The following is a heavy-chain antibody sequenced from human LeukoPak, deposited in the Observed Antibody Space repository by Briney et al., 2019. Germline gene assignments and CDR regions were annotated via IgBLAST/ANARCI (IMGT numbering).Heavy chain of an antibody. J-gene: IGHJ3*02. CDR2: INPSGDST. D-gene: IGHD5-18*01. Sequence: ASVKVSCRASGYTFTSYYMHWVRQAPGQGLEWMGIINPSGDSTSYAQKFQGRVTMTRDTSTSTVYMELSSLRSEDTAVYYCARDNTAPDAFDIWGQGTMVTVSS. V-gene: IGHV1-46*01. CDR1: GYTFTSYY. CDR3: ARDNTAPDAFDI.